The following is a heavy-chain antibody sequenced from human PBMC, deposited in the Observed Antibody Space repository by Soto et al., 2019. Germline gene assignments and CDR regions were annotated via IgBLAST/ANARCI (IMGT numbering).Heavy chain of an antibody. CDR2: IYYSGST. J-gene: IGHJ4*02. CDR3: ARVSTVTTIWSYAY. D-gene: IGHD4-17*01. Sequence: SETLSLTCTVSGGSISSYYWSWIRQPPGKGLEWIGYIYYSGSTNYNPSLKSRVTISVDTSKNQFSLKLSSVTAADTAVYYCARVSTVTTIWSYAYWGQGTLVPVSS. V-gene: IGHV4-59*01. CDR1: GGSISSYY.